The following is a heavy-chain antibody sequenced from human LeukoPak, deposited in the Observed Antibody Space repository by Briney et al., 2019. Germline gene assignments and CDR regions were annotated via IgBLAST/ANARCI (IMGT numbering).Heavy chain of an antibody. Sequence: PGRSLRLSCAASGFTFSSYGMHWVRQAPGKGLEWVAVISYDGSNKYYADSVKGRFTISRDNSKNTLYLQMNSLRAEDTAVYYCARRNMVFDYWGQGTLVTVSS. V-gene: IGHV3-30*03. CDR2: ISYDGSNK. D-gene: IGHD3-10*01. CDR1: GFTFSSYG. CDR3: ARRNMVFDY. J-gene: IGHJ4*02.